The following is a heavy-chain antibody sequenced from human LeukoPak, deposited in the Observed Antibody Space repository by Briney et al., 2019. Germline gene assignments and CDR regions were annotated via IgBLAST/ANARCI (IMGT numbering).Heavy chain of an antibody. CDR1: GYTFTSYG. J-gene: IGHJ6*02. D-gene: IGHD2-2*01. CDR3: ARYCSSTSCGYYYYGMDV. Sequence: ASVKVSCKASGYTFTSYGISWVRQAPGQGLEWMGWISAYNGNTNYAQKLQGRVTVTTDTSTSTAYMELRSLRSDDTAVYYCARYCSSTSCGYYYYGMDVWGQGTTVTVSS. V-gene: IGHV1-18*01. CDR2: ISAYNGNT.